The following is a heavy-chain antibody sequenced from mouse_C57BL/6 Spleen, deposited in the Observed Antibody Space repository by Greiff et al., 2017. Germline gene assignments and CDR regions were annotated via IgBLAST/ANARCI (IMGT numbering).Heavy chain of an antibody. V-gene: IGHV5-9*01. CDR1: GFTFSSYT. CDR3: ARHDYYGSSYFDY. CDR2: ISGGGGNT. D-gene: IGHD1-1*01. J-gene: IGHJ2*01. Sequence: EVHLVESGGGLVKPGGSLKLSCAASGFTFSSYTMSWVRQTPEKRLEWVATISGGGGNTYYPDSVKGRFTISRDNAKNTLYLQMSSLRSEDTALYYCARHDYYGSSYFDYWGQGTILTVSS.